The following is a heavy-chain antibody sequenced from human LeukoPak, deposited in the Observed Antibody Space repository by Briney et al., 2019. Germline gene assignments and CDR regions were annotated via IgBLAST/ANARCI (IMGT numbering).Heavy chain of an antibody. CDR1: GFTFSSYW. V-gene: IGHV3-74*01. CDR3: ARPIPPSGLDY. D-gene: IGHD5-12*01. J-gene: IGHJ4*02. CDR2: INSDGSST. Sequence: GGSLRLSCAASGFTFSSYWMHLVRQAPGKGLVWVSRINSDGSSTSYADSVKGRFTISRDNAKNTLYLQMNSLRAEDTAVYYCARPIPPSGLDYWGQGTLVTVSS.